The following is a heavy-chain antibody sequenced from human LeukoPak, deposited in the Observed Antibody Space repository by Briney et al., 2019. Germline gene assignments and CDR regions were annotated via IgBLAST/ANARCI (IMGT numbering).Heavy chain of an antibody. CDR1: GYSFTSYW. CDR2: IYPGDSDT. V-gene: IGHV5-51*01. J-gene: IGHJ3*02. D-gene: IGHD3-9*01. Sequence: GESLKISCKGSGYSFTSYWIGWVRQMPGKGLEWMGIIYPGDSDTRYSPSFQGQVTISVDKSISTAYLQWSSLKASDTAMYYCARKGPGAYYDILTGLTDAFDIWGQGTMVTVSS. CDR3: ARKGPGAYYDILTGLTDAFDI.